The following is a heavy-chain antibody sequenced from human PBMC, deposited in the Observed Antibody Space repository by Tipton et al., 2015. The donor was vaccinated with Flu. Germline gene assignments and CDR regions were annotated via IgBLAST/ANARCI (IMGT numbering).Heavy chain of an antibody. D-gene: IGHD4-23*01. Sequence: SGFTFSSYAMSWVRQAPGKGLEWVSAISGSGGSTYYADSVKGRFTISRDNSKNTLYLQMNSLRAEDTAVYYCAKDREVVTGFDYWGQGTLVTVSS. CDR1: GFTFSSYA. CDR2: ISGSGGST. V-gene: IGHV3-23*01. CDR3: AKDREVVTGFDY. J-gene: IGHJ4*02.